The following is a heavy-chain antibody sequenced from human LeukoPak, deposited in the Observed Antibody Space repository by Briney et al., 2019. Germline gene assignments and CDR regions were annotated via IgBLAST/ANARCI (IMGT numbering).Heavy chain of an antibody. CDR2: MSYNGRS. CDR3: ARELSGGAAADH. Sequence: SETLSLTCTVSGGSISSYYGSWIRQPPGKGLEWIGYMSYNGRSSYNPSLRSRVTISVDASKKQFSLKLSSVTAADTAVYYCARELSGGAAADHWGQGTLVTVSS. D-gene: IGHD6-13*01. V-gene: IGHV4-59*01. J-gene: IGHJ4*02. CDR1: GGSISSYY.